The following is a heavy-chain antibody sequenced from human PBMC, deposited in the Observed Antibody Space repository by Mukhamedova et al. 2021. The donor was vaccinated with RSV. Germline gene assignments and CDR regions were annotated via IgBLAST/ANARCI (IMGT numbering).Heavy chain of an antibody. J-gene: IGHJ6*02. Sequence: DIRYRPSFEGQVTISADKSINTAYVQWSSLKASDTPIYYCARSAGSHKYSYYGMDVWGQGTTVTVSS. CDR2: DI. CDR3: ARSAGSHKYSYYGMDV. D-gene: IGHD2-21*01. V-gene: IGHV5-51*01.